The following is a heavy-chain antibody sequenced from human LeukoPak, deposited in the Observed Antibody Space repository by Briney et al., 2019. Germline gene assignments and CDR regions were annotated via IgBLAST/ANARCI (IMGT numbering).Heavy chain of an antibody. V-gene: IGHV4-31*03. D-gene: IGHD4-23*01. CDR2: IYFTGTT. J-gene: IGHJ5*02. CDR3: ARDRDGANSNWFDP. CDR1: GGSISSANYY. Sequence: SETLSLTCTGSGGSISSANYYWNWIRQHPGKGLEWIGSIYFTGTTHYNPSLKSRVTLSVDTSKNQFSLKLTSVTAADTAMYYCARDRDGANSNWFDPWGQGSLVTVSS.